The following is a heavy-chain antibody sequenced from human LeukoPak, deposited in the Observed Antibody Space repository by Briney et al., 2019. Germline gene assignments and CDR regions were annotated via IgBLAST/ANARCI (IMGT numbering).Heavy chain of an antibody. CDR1: GYTFTGYY. CDR2: INPNSGGT. CDR3: ARDPILAYCGGDCYLL. J-gene: IGHJ4*02. V-gene: IGHV1-2*02. D-gene: IGHD2-21*02. Sequence: GASVKVSCKASGYTFTGYYMHWVRQAPGQGLEWMGWINPNSGGTNYAQKFQGRVTMTRDTSISTAYMELSRLRSEDTAVYYCARDPILAYCGGDCYLLWGQGTLVTVSS.